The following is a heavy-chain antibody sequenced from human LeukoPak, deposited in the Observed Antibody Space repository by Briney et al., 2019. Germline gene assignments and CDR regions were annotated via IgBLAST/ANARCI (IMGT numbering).Heavy chain of an antibody. J-gene: IGHJ5*02. D-gene: IGHD5-18*01. CDR2: VDPEDGKT. Sequence: ATVKISCKASGYTFTDYYMQWVQQAPGKGLEWMGRVDPEDGKTIYAENFQGRLTITADTSTDTVYMELSSLRSEDTAVYYCATVDGDTPHVRPFDPWGQGTPVTVSS. V-gene: IGHV1-69-2*01. CDR1: GYTFTDYY. CDR3: ATVDGDTPHVRPFDP.